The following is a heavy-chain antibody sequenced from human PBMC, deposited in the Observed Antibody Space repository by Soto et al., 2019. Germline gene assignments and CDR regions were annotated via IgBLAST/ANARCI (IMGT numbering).Heavy chain of an antibody. V-gene: IGHV1-2*04. D-gene: IGHD3-9*01. CDR2: INPNSGGT. J-gene: IGHJ6*02. Sequence: ASVKVSCKASAGTFSSYAISWVRQAPGQGLEWMGWINPNSGGTNYAQKFQGWVTMTRDTSISTAYMELSRLRSDDTAVYYCARERYDILTGYYYYYGMDVWGQGTTVTVSS. CDR3: ARERYDILTGYYYYYGMDV. CDR1: AGTFSSYA.